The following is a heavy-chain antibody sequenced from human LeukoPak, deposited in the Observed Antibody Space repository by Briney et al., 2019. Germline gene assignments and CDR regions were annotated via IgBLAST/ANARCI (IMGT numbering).Heavy chain of an antibody. CDR2: MNPNSGNT. J-gene: IGHJ5*02. CDR3: ARLIPPVSDTSHRGARFDP. CDR1: GYTFTSYD. V-gene: IGHV1-8*03. Sequence: ASVKVSCKASGYTFTSYDINWVRQATGQGLEWMGWMNPNSGNTGYAQKFQGRVTITRNTSISTAYMELGSLRSEDTAVYYCARLIPPVSDTSHRGARFDPWGQGTLVTVSS. D-gene: IGHD2-2*01.